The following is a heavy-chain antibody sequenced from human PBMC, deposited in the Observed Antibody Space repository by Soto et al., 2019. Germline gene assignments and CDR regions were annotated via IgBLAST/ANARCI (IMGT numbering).Heavy chain of an antibody. CDR3: ARYSNSARAAFLYDRRDYYCAY. Sequence: EVQLVQSGAEVKKPGESLRISCKGSGYSFSSYWISWVRQMPGKGLEWMGRIDPSDSYTNYSPSFQGHVTISADKSTVTAYLQWSSLKVSDTAMYYCARYSNSARAAFLYDRRDYYCAYWGQGTLVSVAS. V-gene: IGHV5-10-1*03. CDR2: IDPSDSYT. CDR1: GYSFSSYW. J-gene: IGHJ4*02. D-gene: IGHD2-15*01.